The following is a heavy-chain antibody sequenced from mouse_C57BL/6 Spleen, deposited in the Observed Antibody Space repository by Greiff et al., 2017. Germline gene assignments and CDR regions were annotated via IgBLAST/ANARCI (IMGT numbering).Heavy chain of an antibody. CDR2: IWSGGST. CDR1: GFSLTSYG. V-gene: IGHV2-5*01. CDR3: AKKDGSSYGYFDV. Sequence: QVQLKQSGPGLVQPSQSLSITCTVSGFSLTSYGVHWVRQSPGQGLEWLGVIWSGGSTDYNAAFMSRLSITKDNSKSQVFFKMNSLQADDTAIYYCAKKDGSSYGYFDVGGTGTTVTVSS. D-gene: IGHD1-1*01. J-gene: IGHJ1*03.